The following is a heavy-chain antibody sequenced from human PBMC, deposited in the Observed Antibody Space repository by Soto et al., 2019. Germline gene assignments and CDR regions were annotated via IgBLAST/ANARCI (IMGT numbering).Heavy chain of an antibody. Sequence: QVQLVESGGGVVQPGTSLRLSCAASGFTFNNYGMHWVRQAPGTGLEWVAAISSHGSDKYYADSVKGRLTISRDNSKNPLYLQMHRLRAEDTAVYYCAKDQGIAASHGIDWGQGTMVTVSS. CDR2: ISSHGSDK. CDR3: AKDQGIAASHGID. J-gene: IGHJ3*01. V-gene: IGHV3-30*18. D-gene: IGHD6-13*01. CDR1: GFTFNNYG.